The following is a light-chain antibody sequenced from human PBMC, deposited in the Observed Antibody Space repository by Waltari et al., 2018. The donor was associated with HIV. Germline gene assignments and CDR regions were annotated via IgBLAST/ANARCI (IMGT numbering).Light chain of an antibody. CDR3: QVWVDSRDVAVI. V-gene: IGLV3-21*04. Sequence: SYALTQPPSVSVAPGKTARITCGGDNIGGKLVHWYQQKPGQARVLVICDDSDRPSGIPERFSGSNSGNTATLTISRVEGGDEADYYCQVWVDSRDVAVIFGGGTKLTVL. J-gene: IGLJ2*01. CDR2: DDS. CDR1: NIGGKL.